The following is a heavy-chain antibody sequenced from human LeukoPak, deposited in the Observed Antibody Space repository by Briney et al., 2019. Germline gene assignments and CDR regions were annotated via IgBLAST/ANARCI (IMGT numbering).Heavy chain of an antibody. CDR3: ARLVVLIPYGMDV. D-gene: IGHD3-22*01. CDR2: INHSGST. J-gene: IGHJ6*02. V-gene: IGHV4-34*01. CDR1: GGSFSTYY. Sequence: SGTLSLTCAVYGGSFSTYYWSWIRQPPGKGLEWIGEINHSGSTNYNPSLKNRVTISVDTSKNQFSLKVSSVTAADTAVYYCARLVVLIPYGMDVWGQGTTVTVSS.